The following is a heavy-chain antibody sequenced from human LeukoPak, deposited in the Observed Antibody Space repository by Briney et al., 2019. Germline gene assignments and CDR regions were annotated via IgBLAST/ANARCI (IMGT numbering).Heavy chain of an antibody. Sequence: GGSLRLSCAGSGFRFGRYGMHWVRQTPGKGLEWVAMIWYDGSKKNYADSVKGRFTMSRDNSKNTLYLQMNSLRAEDMAVYYCARGEYGDYLKAAFDIWGQGTMVTVSS. CDR3: ARGEYGDYLKAAFDI. CDR2: IWYDGSKK. J-gene: IGHJ3*02. V-gene: IGHV3-33*01. CDR1: GFRFGRYG. D-gene: IGHD4-17*01.